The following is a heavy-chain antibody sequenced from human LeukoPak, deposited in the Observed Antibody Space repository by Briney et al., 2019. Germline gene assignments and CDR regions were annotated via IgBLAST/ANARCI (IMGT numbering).Heavy chain of an antibody. J-gene: IGHJ4*02. D-gene: IGHD6-6*01. CDR3: ASPSSSSSTYDY. Sequence: SGTLCLTCTVSGGAISSSNYYWGWVRPRPGKGLGWSVSIYYSGSTYYNPSLNSRVTISVYTSKNQVSLKLSSVTAADTAVYYCASPSSSSSTYDYWGQGTLVTVSS. CDR2: IYYSGST. CDR1: GGAISSSNYY. V-gene: IGHV4-39*01.